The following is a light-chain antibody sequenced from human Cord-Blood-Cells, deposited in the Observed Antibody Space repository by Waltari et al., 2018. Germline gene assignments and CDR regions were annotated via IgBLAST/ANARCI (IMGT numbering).Light chain of an antibody. CDR3: QQRSNWPWT. J-gene: IGKJ1*01. V-gene: IGKV3-11*01. CDR2: DAS. Sequence: EIVLPQSPATLALSPGERATLSCRASQGVSSYLARYQQQPGQAPRLLIYDASNRATGIPARFSGSGSCTDFTLTISSLEPEDFAVYYCQQRSNWPWTFGQGTKVEIK. CDR1: QGVSSY.